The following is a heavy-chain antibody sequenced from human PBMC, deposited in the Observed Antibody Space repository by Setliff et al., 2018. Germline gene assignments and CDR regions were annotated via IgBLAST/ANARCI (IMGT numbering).Heavy chain of an antibody. J-gene: IGHJ4*02. Sequence: KTSETLSLTCTVSGGSISSSNYYWGWIRQPTGKGLEWIGNIYYGGSAYYNPSLKSRVTISVDTSKNQFSLKLSSVTAADTVMYYCARILGYCSGGSCYVPYWGQGTLVTVSS. CDR3: ARILGYCSGGSCYVPY. D-gene: IGHD2-15*01. CDR2: IYYGGSA. V-gene: IGHV4-39*07. CDR1: GGSISSSNYY.